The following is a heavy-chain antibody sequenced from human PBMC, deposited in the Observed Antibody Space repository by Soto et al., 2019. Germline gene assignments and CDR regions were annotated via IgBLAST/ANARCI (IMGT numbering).Heavy chain of an antibody. D-gene: IGHD3-22*01. J-gene: IGHJ4*02. CDR1: GYSFNNNW. Sequence: GESLKISCKGSGYSFNNNWIGWVRQMPGKGLEWMGIIHPGDSDSRYSPSFQGQVTMSVDKSINTAYLQWSSLKASDTAMYYCARRDSSGFPDYWGQGTLVTVSS. CDR2: IHPGDSDS. V-gene: IGHV5-51*01. CDR3: ARRDSSGFPDY.